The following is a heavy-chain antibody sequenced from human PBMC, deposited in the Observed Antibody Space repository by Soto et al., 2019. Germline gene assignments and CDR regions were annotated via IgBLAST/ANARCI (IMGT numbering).Heavy chain of an antibody. CDR3: ARLQEAYNSNWYGLMDDP. Sequence: PVRSMRLSCAASGFTCSSYGMHWVRQAPGKGLEWVATIWYDGSNKYYADSVKGRFTISRDNSKNTLYLQMNSLRAEDTAVYYCARLQEAYNSNWYGLMDDPWGQGTLVTVSS. CDR1: GFTCSSYG. J-gene: IGHJ5*02. V-gene: IGHV3-33*01. D-gene: IGHD6-13*01. CDR2: IWYDGSNK.